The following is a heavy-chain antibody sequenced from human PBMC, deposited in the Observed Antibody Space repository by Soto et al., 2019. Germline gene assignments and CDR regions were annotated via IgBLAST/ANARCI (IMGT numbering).Heavy chain of an antibody. CDR2: IHHSGST. CDR3: ARDKITGLFDY. CDR1: GGSFSGYY. J-gene: IGHJ4*02. D-gene: IGHD2-8*02. Sequence: QVQLQQWGAGLLKPSETLSLTCAVYGGSFSGYYWTWIRQPPGTGLEWIGEIHHSGSTNYNPSLKGRVTIPLETSTTQFSLKLTSVTAADTAVYYCARDKITGLFDYWGQGTLVTVSS. V-gene: IGHV4-34*01.